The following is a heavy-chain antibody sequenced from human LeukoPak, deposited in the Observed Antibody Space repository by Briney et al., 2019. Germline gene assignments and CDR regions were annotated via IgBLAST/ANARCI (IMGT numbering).Heavy chain of an antibody. D-gene: IGHD3-10*01. J-gene: IGHJ5*02. CDR1: GYTFTSYG. CDR2: ISAYNGNT. CDR3: ARGGETTMVRGVIITGSWFDP. Sequence: ASVKVSCKASGYTFTSYGISWVRQAPGQGLEWMGWISAYNGNTNYAQKLQGRVTMTTDTSTSTAYMELRSLRSDDTAVYYCARGGETTMVRGVIITGSWFDPWGQGTLVTVSS. V-gene: IGHV1-18*01.